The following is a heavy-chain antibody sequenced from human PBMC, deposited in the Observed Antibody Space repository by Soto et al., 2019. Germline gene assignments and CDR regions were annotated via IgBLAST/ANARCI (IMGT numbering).Heavy chain of an antibody. CDR1: GFTFSRYG. J-gene: IGHJ3*02. CDR3: ARDEWQWLVLYAFDI. CDR2: IWYDGSNK. D-gene: IGHD6-19*01. Sequence: QVQLVESGGGVVQPGRSLRLSCAASGFTFSRYGMHWVRQAPGKGLEWVAVIWYDGSNKYYADSVKGRFTISRDNSKNTLYLQMNTLRAEDTAVYYCARDEWQWLVLYAFDIWGQGTMVTDSS. V-gene: IGHV3-33*01.